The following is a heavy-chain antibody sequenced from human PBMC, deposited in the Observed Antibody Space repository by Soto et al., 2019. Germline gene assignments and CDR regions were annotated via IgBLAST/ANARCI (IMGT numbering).Heavy chain of an antibody. Sequence: HGESLKISCKGSGYSFTSYWIGWVRQMPGKGLEWMGIIYPGDSDTRYSPSFKGQVTISADKSISTTYLQWSSLKASDTTMYNRARIFAYYYFWRVYSRFDYGGQEPLDTASS. V-gene: IGHV5-51*01. J-gene: IGHJ4*02. CDR2: IYPGDSDT. CDR1: GYSFTSYW. D-gene: IGHD3-3*01. CDR3: ARIFAYYYFWRVYSRFDY.